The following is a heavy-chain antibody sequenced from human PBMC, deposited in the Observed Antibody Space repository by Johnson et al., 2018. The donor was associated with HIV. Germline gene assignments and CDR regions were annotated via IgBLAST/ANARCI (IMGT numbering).Heavy chain of an antibody. V-gene: IGHV3-66*01. CDR2: IYSAGST. Sequence: VQLVESGGGLVQPGGSLRLSCAASGFTVSSNYMSWVRQAPGKGLEWVSVIYSAGSTFYADSVKGRFTMSRDNSKNTLCLQMNSLRAEDTAVYYCARSGSGAFDIWGQGTMVTVSS. D-gene: IGHD3-3*01. J-gene: IGHJ3*02. CDR1: GFTVSSNY. CDR3: ARSGSGAFDI.